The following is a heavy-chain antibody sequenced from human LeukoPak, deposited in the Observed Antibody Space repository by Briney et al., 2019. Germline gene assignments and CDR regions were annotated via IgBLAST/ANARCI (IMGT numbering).Heavy chain of an antibody. D-gene: IGHD3-22*01. V-gene: IGHV1-8*03. CDR2: MNPNSGDT. CDR1: GYTFSNYD. J-gene: IGHJ4*02. CDR3: ARGLESYDSSTYPVLSS. Sequence: GASVTVSCKASGYTFSNYDINWVRQAPGQGREWMGWMNPNSGDTRYAQKFQGRVTITRNTSINTAYMELSSLRSEDTAVYYCARGLESYDSSTYPVLSSWGQGTLVTVSS.